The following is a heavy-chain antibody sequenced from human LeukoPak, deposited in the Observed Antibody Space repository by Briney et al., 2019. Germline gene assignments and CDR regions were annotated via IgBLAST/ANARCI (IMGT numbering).Heavy chain of an antibody. D-gene: IGHD3-10*01. CDR3: AKGPRTVRFGDRHKGMFDY. V-gene: IGHV3-23*01. CDR1: GFTSGSYG. Sequence: PGGSLRLSCAASGFTSGSYGMNWVRQAPGKGLEWVSVISGSGDKSYYTDSVKGRFTVSRDNSKNTVYLQMNSLRAEDTAVYYCAKGPRTVRFGDRHKGMFDYWGQGTLVTVSS. CDR2: ISGSGDKS. J-gene: IGHJ4*02.